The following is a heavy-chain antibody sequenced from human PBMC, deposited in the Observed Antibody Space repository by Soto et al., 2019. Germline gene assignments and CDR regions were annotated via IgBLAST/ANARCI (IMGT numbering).Heavy chain of an antibody. J-gene: IGHJ1*01. Sequence: GGSLRLSCAASGFTFSSYAMSWVRQAPGKGLEWVSAISDSGGRTYYADSVKGRFTISRDNSKNTLYLQMNSLRAEDTAVYYCAKDLGYYDSSGYSTAEFFHHWGQGTLVTVSS. CDR3: AKDLGYYDSSGYSTAEFFHH. CDR2: ISDSGGRT. CDR1: GFTFSSYA. D-gene: IGHD3-22*01. V-gene: IGHV3-23*01.